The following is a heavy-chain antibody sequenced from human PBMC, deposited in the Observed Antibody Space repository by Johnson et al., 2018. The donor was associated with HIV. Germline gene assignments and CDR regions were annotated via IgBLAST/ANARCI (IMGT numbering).Heavy chain of an antibody. CDR1: GFTLSTYA. D-gene: IGHD2-21*02. CDR2: ISSDGSNK. CDR3: AKTIVVVTADAFDI. V-gene: IGHV3-30*18. J-gene: IGHJ3*02. Sequence: VQLVESGGDMVQPGRSLRLSCAASGFTLSTYAMHWVRQAPGKGLEWVAVISSDGSNKYYVDSAKGRFTISRDNSKNTLYLQMNSLRAEDTAVYYCAKTIVVVTADAFDIWGQGTMVTVSS.